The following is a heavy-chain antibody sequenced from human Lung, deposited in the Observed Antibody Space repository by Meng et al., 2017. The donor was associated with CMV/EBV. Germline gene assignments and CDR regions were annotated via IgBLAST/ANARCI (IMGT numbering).Heavy chain of an antibody. CDR2: FVNYVDT. Sequence: QVRLLQSGPEVKKAGASVRVSCKASGYTFGSYGICWVRQAPGQGLEWMGWFVNYVDTYPAPKFQGRVTMTTDTHTNTAFMELRSLTSDDTAVYYCASGTPGRSYCDYWGQGTLVTVSS. CDR3: ASGTPGRSYCDY. CDR1: GYTFGSYG. V-gene: IGHV1-18*01. D-gene: IGHD2-15*01. J-gene: IGHJ4*02.